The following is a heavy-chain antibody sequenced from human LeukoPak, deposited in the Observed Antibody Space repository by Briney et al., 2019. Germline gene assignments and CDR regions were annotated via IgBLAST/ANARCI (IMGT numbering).Heavy chain of an antibody. CDR1: GYTFTSYD. D-gene: IGHD3-22*01. CDR2: MNPNSGNT. V-gene: IGHV1-8*01. Sequence: ASVKVTCKASGYTFTSYDINWVRQATGQGLEWMGWMNPNSGNTDYAQKFQGRVTMTRNTSISTAYMELDSLSSEDTAVYYCARYGRSGYYYGRFDYWGQGTLVSVSS. J-gene: IGHJ4*02. CDR3: ARYGRSGYYYGRFDY.